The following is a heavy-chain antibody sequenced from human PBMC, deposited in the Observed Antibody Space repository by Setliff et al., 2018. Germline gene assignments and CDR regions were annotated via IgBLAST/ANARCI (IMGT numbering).Heavy chain of an antibody. Sequence: LSLTCTVSGASVRSGPYYWSWIRQPPGKGLEWIGFISYIGNTNYNPSLKSRVTISLDTSKNQFSLKVNSVTAADTAVYYCARGPPGYNPYHWFDPWGQGTLVTVSS. CDR3: ARGPPGYNPYHWFDP. V-gene: IGHV4-61*01. D-gene: IGHD5-12*01. CDR1: GASVRSGPYY. CDR2: ISYIGNT. J-gene: IGHJ5*02.